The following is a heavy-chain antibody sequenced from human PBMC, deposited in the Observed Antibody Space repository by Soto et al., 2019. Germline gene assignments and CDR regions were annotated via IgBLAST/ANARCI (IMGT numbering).Heavy chain of an antibody. CDR1: GFTFSSYA. CDR2: ISGSGGST. Sequence: EVQLLESGGGLVQPGGSLRLSCAASGFTFSSYAMSWVRQAPGKGLEWVSAISGSGGSTYYADSVKGRFTVSRDNSKNTLYLQMNSLRAEDTAVYYCADDFWSGYYSYFQHWGQGTLVTVSS. J-gene: IGHJ1*01. V-gene: IGHV3-23*01. D-gene: IGHD3-3*01. CDR3: ADDFWSGYYSYFQH.